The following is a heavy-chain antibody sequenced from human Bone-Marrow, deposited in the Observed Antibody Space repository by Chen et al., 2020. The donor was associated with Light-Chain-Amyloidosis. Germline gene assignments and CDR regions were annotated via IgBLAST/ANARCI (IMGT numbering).Heavy chain of an antibody. CDR2: IREDGNEK. Sequence: EVRLVEAGGGLVQPGGSLRLPCAASGCTFSRYFMSWVRQAPGKGLEGVANIREDGNEKYYVQSVKGRFTISRDNAKNAVYLQMHSLGAEDSAIYFCARESSVAAPYYLDYWGQGIRVTVSA. CDR1: GCTFSRYF. D-gene: IGHD6-25*01. CDR3: ARESSVAAPYYLDY. J-gene: IGHJ4*02. V-gene: IGHV3-7*01.